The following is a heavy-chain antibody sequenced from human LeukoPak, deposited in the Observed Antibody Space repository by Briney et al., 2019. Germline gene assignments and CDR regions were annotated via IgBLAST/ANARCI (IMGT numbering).Heavy chain of an antibody. V-gene: IGHV1-69*05. Sequence: ASVKVSCKASGGTFSSYAISWVRQAPGQGLEWMGRIIPIFGTANYAQKFQGRVTITTDESTSTAYIELSSLRSEDTAVYYCARETPDYGGNHEYYFDYWGQGTLVTVSS. CDR3: ARETPDYGGNHEYYFDY. D-gene: IGHD4-23*01. CDR1: GGTFSSYA. CDR2: IIPIFGTA. J-gene: IGHJ4*02.